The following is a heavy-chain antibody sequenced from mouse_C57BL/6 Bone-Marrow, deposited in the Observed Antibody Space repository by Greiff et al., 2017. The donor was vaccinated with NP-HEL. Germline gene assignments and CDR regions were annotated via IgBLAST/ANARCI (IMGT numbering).Heavy chain of an antibody. D-gene: IGHD1-1*02. CDR3: ARWWGPAWFAY. J-gene: IGHJ3*01. CDR1: GYTFTDYY. CDR2: IFPGSGST. Sequence: VQRVESGPELVKPGASVKISCKASGYTFTDYYINWVKQRPGQGLEWIGWIFPGSGSTYYNEKFKGKATLTVDKSSSTAYMLLSSLTSEDSAVYFCARWWGPAWFAYWGQGTLVTVSA. V-gene: IGHV1-75*01.